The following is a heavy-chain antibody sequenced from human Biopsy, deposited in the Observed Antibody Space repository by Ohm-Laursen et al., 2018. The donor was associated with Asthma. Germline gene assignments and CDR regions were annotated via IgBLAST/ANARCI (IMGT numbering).Heavy chain of an antibody. CDR3: ARGDSSNWSHYYFDY. Sequence: SLRLSCTASGFAVSRDHMFWVRQAPGKGLEWVSVIYSGGTSHTADSVRGRFTISRDYSKNTLNLQMHSPRAEDTAVYYCARGDSSNWSHYYFDYWGQGTLVTVSS. CDR2: IYSGGTS. J-gene: IGHJ4*02. CDR1: GFAVSRDH. V-gene: IGHV3-53*01. D-gene: IGHD3-22*01.